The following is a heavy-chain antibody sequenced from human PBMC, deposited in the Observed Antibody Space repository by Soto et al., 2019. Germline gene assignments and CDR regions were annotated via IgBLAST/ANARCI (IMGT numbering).Heavy chain of an antibody. D-gene: IGHD2-15*01. CDR3: ARDGHCSGGSCYPVI. CDR1: GFTFSSYS. V-gene: IGHV3-21*01. Sequence: EVQLVESGGGLVKPGGSLRLSCAASGFTFSSYSMNWVGQAPGKGLEWVSSISSSSSYIYYADSVKGRFTISRDNAKNSLYLQMNSLRAEDTAVYYCARDGHCSGGSCYPVIWGQGTLVTVSS. CDR2: ISSSSSYI. J-gene: IGHJ4*02.